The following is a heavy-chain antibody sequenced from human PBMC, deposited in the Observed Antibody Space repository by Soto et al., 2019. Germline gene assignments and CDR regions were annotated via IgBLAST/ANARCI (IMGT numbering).Heavy chain of an antibody. D-gene: IGHD2-2*01. CDR2: TSYDGSHN. CDR3: AKDPWGYSTSWGWLES. J-gene: IGHJ5*01. CDR1: GFSFSKNG. V-gene: IGHV3-30*18. Sequence: GGSLRLSCEASGFSFSKNGMHWVRQAPGKGLEWLAFTSYDGSHNFYADSVRGRFNITRENSKKTLYLQMHSLRPEDTAVYYCAKDPWGYSTSWGWLESWGQGNMVTVSS.